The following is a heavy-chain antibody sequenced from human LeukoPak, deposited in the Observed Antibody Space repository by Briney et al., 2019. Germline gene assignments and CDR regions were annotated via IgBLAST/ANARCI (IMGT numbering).Heavy chain of an antibody. V-gene: IGHV4-39*01. CDR2: IYYYSGSS. J-gene: IGHJ6*04. CDR3: AGVSGPLYYAMDV. Sequence: SETLSLTCTVSGVSITNTNYHWGWIRQPPGKGLEWIATIYYYSGSSYYNASLKSRITISVDTSKNQFSLKLRSVTAADTAVYYCAGVSGPLYYAMDVWGEGTTVTVSS. D-gene: IGHD2-15*01. CDR1: GVSITNTNYH.